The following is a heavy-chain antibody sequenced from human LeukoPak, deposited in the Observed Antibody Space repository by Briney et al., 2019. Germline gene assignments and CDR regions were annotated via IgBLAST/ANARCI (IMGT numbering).Heavy chain of an antibody. CDR2: VDGGGGGT. Sequence: GGSLRLSCAASGFTLSSYAMTWVRQAPGRGLEWVSSVDGGGGGTYYADSVKGRFTISRDSSKDTLYLQMNGLRAEDTAVYFCAKQSAGSAAWYSLHYDFWGQGTLVTVSS. CDR3: AKQSAGSAAWYSLHYDF. CDR1: GFTLSSYA. V-gene: IGHV3-23*01. J-gene: IGHJ4*02. D-gene: IGHD6-13*01.